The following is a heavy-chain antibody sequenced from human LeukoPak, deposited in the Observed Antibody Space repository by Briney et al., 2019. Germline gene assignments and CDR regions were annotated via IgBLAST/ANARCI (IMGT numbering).Heavy chain of an antibody. CDR2: MNPNSGNT. V-gene: IGHV1-8*02. Sequence: ASVKVSCKASGGTFSSYAISWVRQATGQGLEWMGWMNPNSGNTGYAQKFQGRVTMTRNTSISTAYMELSSLRSEDTAVYYCARPIERGVRRGGFDYWGQGTLVTVSS. CDR1: GGTFSSYA. CDR3: ARPIERGVRRGGFDY. J-gene: IGHJ4*02. D-gene: IGHD3-10*01.